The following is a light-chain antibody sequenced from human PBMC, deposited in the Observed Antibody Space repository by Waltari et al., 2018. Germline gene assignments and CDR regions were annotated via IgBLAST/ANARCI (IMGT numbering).Light chain of an antibody. CDR2: GKD. CDR1: SLSTSY. CDR3: SSRNGRANQVV. J-gene: IGLJ3*02. V-gene: IGLV3-19*01. Sequence: SSELTQDPAVSVALGQTVRFTCQGDSLSTSYASWYQLKPGPAPVLVIYGKDKRPSGIPDRISGYSSGTTSSLTITGAQAEDEADYYCSSRNGRANQVVFAGGTKVTVL.